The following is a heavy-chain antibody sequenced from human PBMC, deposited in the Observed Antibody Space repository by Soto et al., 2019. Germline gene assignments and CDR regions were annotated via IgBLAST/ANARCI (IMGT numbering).Heavy chain of an antibody. J-gene: IGHJ4*02. CDR2: FHTSGSI. CDR3: APTLNGSQLTH. Sequence: WIRQHTGQGLEWIVSFHTSGSIKYHPPFKRRATISVDTSKNQFSLKVNSVIAADTAISYCAPTLNGSQLTHRGPRTPVTV. D-gene: IGHD3-9*01. V-gene: IGHV4-39*01.